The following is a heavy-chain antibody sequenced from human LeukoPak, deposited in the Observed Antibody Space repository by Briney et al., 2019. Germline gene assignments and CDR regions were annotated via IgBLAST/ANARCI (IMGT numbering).Heavy chain of an antibody. J-gene: IGHJ4*02. CDR2: ISGCGGST. CDR1: GFTFSSYA. CDR3: AKDGGSSWYRIDY. V-gene: IGHV3-23*01. Sequence: GGSLRLSCAASGFTFSSYAMSWVRQAPGKGLEWVSGISGCGGSTYYADSVKGRFTISRDNSKNTLYLQMNSLRAEDTAVYYCAKDGGSSWYRIDYWGQGTLVTVSS. D-gene: IGHD6-13*01.